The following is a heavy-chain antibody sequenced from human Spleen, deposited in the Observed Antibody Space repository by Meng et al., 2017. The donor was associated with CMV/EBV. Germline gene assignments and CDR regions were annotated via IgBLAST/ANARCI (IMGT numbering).Heavy chain of an antibody. Sequence: ASVKVSCKASGYIFTDFYMHWVRQAPGQGPEWMGWINLNSGTTTYAQKYQGRVTVTRDTSISTAYMELSRLRSDDTAVYYCARDLLRYYFETMDWFDPWGQGTLVTVSS. V-gene: IGHV1-2*02. CDR2: INLNSGTT. CDR1: GYIFTDFY. J-gene: IGHJ5*02. D-gene: IGHD3-22*01. CDR3: ARDLLRYYFETMDWFDP.